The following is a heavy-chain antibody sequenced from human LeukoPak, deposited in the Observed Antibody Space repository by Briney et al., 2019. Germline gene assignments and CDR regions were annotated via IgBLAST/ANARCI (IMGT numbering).Heavy chain of an antibody. V-gene: IGHV3-74*01. Sequence: GGSLRLSCAASGFTFSSYWMHWVRHAPGKGLVWVSRIKSDGSTTNYADSVKGRFTISRDNAKNTLYLQMNSLRAEDTAVYYCARELPFDLWGRGTLVTVSS. CDR1: GFTFSSYW. CDR2: IKSDGSTT. CDR3: ARELPFDL. D-gene: IGHD2-21*01. J-gene: IGHJ2*01.